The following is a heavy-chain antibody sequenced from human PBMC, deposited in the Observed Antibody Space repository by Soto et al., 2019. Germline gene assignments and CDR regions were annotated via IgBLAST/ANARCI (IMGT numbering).Heavy chain of an antibody. CDR1: GFTFSGST. CDR2: IRSKANDYAT. D-gene: IGHD2-15*01. CDR3: TGGYCTGGTCNSGYFQH. V-gene: IGHV3-73*02. Sequence: EVQLVQSGGGLVQPGGSLKLSCAASGFTFSGSTVHWVRQASGEGLQWVGRIRSKANDYATTYISSVKGRFTISRDYSRNTAYLQLSDLKTEYTAVYYCTGGYCTGGTCNSGYFQHWGQGALVTVFS. J-gene: IGHJ1*01.